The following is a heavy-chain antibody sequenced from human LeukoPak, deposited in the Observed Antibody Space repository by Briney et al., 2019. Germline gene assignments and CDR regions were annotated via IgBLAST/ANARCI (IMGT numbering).Heavy chain of an antibody. J-gene: IGHJ4*02. CDR2: INHSGST. V-gene: IGHV4-34*01. Sequence: SETLSLTCAVYGGSFRGYYWSWIRQPPGKGLEWIGEINHSGSTNYNPSLKSRVTISVDTSKNQFSLKLSSVTAADTAVYYCARGSGYSSRYFDYWGQGTLVTVSS. CDR1: GGSFRGYY. D-gene: IGHD6-13*01. CDR3: ARGSGYSSRYFDY.